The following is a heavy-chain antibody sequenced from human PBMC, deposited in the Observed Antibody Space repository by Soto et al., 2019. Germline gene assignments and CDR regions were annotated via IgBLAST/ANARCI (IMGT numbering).Heavy chain of an antibody. D-gene: IGHD2-15*01. J-gene: IGHJ4*02. CDR2: ISLSRGYT. V-gene: IGHV3-11*06. Sequence: WGSLRLSCAASGFIFIDFYIIWIRQAPFKGLEWVSYISLSRGYTKYADSVKGRFTISRDNTKNLLYLQMNSLRAEDTAVYYCARSVDLDHWGQGTLVTVSS. CDR1: GFIFIDFY. CDR3: ARSVDLDH.